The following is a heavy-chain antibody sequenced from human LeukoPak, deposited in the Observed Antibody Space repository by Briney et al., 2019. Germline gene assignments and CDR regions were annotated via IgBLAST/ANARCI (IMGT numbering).Heavy chain of an antibody. CDR3: VPTYFSDSSTFYPDY. D-gene: IGHD3-22*01. CDR1: GFTFSGSA. CDR2: IRKKADNYAT. J-gene: IGHJ4*02. Sequence: PGGSLRLSCAAFGFTFSGSAMHWVRQASGKGLEWVGRIRKKADNYATAYAASVKGRFTISRDDSKSTAYLQMNSLKTEDTAVYYCVPTYFSDSSTFYPDYWGQGTLVTVSS. V-gene: IGHV3-73*01.